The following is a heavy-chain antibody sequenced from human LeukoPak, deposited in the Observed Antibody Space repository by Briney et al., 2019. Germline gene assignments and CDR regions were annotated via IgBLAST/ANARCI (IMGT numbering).Heavy chain of an antibody. Sequence: SETLSLTCTVSGGSIRGYYWSWIRQPPGKGLEWIGYIYYGGSTNYNPSLKSRVTISVDTSKNQFSLKLSSVTAADTAVYYCARQHGDYADAFDIWGQGTMVTASS. D-gene: IGHD4-17*01. CDR1: GGSIRGYY. V-gene: IGHV4-59*08. CDR2: IYYGGST. CDR3: ARQHGDYADAFDI. J-gene: IGHJ3*02.